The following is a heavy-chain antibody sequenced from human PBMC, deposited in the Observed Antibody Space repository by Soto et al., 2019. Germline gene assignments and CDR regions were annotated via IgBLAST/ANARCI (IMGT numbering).Heavy chain of an antibody. D-gene: IGHD3-3*01. Sequence: GGSLRLSCAASGFTFSSYSMNWVRQAPGKGLEWVSYISSSSTIYYADSVKGRFTISRDNAKNSLYLQMNSLRDEDTAVYYCARANSITIFGVVIRTYYYYGMDVWGQGTTVTVSS. V-gene: IGHV3-48*02. CDR1: GFTFSSYS. J-gene: IGHJ6*02. CDR2: ISSSSTI. CDR3: ARANSITIFGVVIRTYYYYGMDV.